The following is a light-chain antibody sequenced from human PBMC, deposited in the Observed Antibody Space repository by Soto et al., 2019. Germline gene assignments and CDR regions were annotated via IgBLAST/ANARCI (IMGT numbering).Light chain of an antibody. CDR1: SGDIGSYNR. CDR3: SSYTNINTRACV. J-gene: IGLJ7*01. CDR2: EVT. Sequence: QSVLTQPASVSGSPGQSITISCTGTSGDIGSYNRVSWDQQHPGKAPKLIIYEVTDRPSGVSNRFSGSKSGNTASLTISGLQAEDEAEYYCSSYTNINTRACVFGTGTQLTVL. V-gene: IGLV2-14*01.